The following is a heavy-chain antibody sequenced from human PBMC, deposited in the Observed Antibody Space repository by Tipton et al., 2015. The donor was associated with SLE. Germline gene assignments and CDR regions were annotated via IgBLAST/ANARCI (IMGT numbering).Heavy chain of an antibody. CDR3: AREGGNFDFDS. J-gene: IGHJ4*02. CDR1: GCIFTSYG. V-gene: IGHV1-18*01. D-gene: IGHD4-23*01. Sequence: QLVQSGAEVKKPGASVRVSCKASGCIFTSYGINWVRQAPGQGLEWMGWISAYNGNTNYAQKFQGRVSMTTDASSTTAYMELRSLTSDDTAFYYCAREGGNFDFDSWGQGTLVTVSS. CDR2: ISAYNGNT.